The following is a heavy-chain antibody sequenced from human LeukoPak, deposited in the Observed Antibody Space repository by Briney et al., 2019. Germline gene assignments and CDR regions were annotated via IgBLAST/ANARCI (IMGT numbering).Heavy chain of an antibody. CDR1: GFTFRSHA. CDR3: AKDFRIGYSAHFDY. J-gene: IGHJ4*02. V-gene: IGHV3-23*01. Sequence: GGSLRLSCVGSGFTFRSHAMSWVRQAPEKGLELVSGIYENGGTTYYAESVKGRFSISRDNSKNTLYLQMDSLRGEDTAVYYCAKDFRIGYSAHFDYWGQGALVTVPS. D-gene: IGHD2-21*01. CDR2: IYENGGTT.